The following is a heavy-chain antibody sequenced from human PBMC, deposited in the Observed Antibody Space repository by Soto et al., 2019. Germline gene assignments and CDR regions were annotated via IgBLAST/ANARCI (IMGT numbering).Heavy chain of an antibody. Sequence: SVKVSCKASGGTFSSYTISWVRQAPGQGLEWMGRIIPILGIANYAQKFQGRVTITADKSTSTAYMELSSLRSEDTAVYYCARDLFTARQPPYYFDYWGQGTLVTVSS. CDR1: GGTFSSYT. V-gene: IGHV1-69*04. CDR2: IIPILGIA. D-gene: IGHD6-6*01. CDR3: ARDLFTARQPPYYFDY. J-gene: IGHJ4*02.